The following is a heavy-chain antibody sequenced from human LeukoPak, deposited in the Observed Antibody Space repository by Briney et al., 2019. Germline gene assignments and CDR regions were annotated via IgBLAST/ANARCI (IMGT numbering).Heavy chain of an antibody. CDR3: ARDRLTLWAAPSFDY. CDR1: SYTFTSYG. D-gene: IGHD6-13*01. CDR2: ISAYNGNT. V-gene: IGHV1-18*01. Sequence: ASMKVSCKASSYTFTSYGISWVRQATGQGLEWMGWISAYNGNTNYAQKLQGRVTMTTDTSTSTAYMELRSLRSDDTAVYYCARDRLTLWAAPSFDYWGQGTLVTVSS. J-gene: IGHJ4*02.